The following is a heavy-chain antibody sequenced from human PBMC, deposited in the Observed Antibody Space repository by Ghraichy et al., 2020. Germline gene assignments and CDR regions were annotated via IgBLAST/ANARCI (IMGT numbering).Heavy chain of an antibody. J-gene: IGHJ4*02. D-gene: IGHD3-10*01. Sequence: SETLSLTCTVSGGSGRTTSYFWGWIRQPPGKGLEWLGTVYYDGATQYNPSLKSRVTISVDTSKNQFSLNLRSVTAADTAVYYCAREDRYGSGTYPVGYWGQGTLVTVSS. CDR2: VYYDGAT. V-gene: IGHV4-39*02. CDR3: AREDRYGSGTYPVGY. CDR1: GGSGRTTSYF.